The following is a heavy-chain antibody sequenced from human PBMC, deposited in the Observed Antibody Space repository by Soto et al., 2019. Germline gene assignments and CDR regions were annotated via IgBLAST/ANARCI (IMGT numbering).Heavy chain of an antibody. CDR1: GYTLTELS. V-gene: IGHV1-24*01. CDR3: ATLGITGPRGYYYYYGMDV. D-gene: IGHD1-20*01. J-gene: IGHJ6*02. Sequence: QVQLVQSGAEVKKPGASVKVSCKVSGYTLTELSMHWVRQAPGKGLEWMGGFDPEDGETIYAQKFQGRVTVTEDTSTDTAYMELSSLRSEDTAVYYCATLGITGPRGYYYYYGMDVSGQGTTVTVSS. CDR2: FDPEDGET.